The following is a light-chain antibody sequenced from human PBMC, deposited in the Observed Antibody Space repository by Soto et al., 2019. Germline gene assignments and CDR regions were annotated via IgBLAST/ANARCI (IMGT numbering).Light chain of an antibody. CDR3: LQDYNYPRT. J-gene: IGKJ1*01. V-gene: IGKV1-6*01. CDR1: QSISSN. CDR2: AAS. Sequence: IQMTQYPSSLSASVGDRVTITCRASQSISSNLNWYQQKPGKAPKLLIYAASSLQSGVPSRFSGSGSGTDFTLTISSLQPEDFATYYCLQDYNYPRTFGQGTKVDIK.